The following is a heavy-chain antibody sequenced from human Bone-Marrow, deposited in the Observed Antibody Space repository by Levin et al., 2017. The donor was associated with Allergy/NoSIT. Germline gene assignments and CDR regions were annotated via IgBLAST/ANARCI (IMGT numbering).Heavy chain of an antibody. J-gene: IGHJ6*03. D-gene: IGHD3-9*01. CDR3: ARTIYDVLTTYRDV. CDR1: GLMVSDNY. CDR2: VYRGGAT. Sequence: GGSLRLSCAASGLMVSDNYMTWVRQAPGKGLEWVALVYRGGATYYADVVKGRFTISRDNSKNTMGLQMKDLRPEDTAVYYCARTIYDVLTTYRDVWGEGTAVTVSS. V-gene: IGHV3-66*02.